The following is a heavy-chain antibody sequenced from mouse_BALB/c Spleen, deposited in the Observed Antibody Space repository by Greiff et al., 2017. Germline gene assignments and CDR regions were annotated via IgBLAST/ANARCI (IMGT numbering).Heavy chain of an antibody. J-gene: IGHJ3*01. D-gene: IGHD2-4*01. Sequence: EVQLQQSGPELVKPGASVKMSCKASGYTFTSYVMHWVKQKPGQGLEWIGYINPYNDGTKYNEKFKGKATLTSDKSSSTAYMELSSLTSEDSAVYYCARYLLSMITTTWFAYWGQGTLVTVSA. CDR1: GYTFTSYV. CDR2: INPYNDGT. V-gene: IGHV1-14*01. CDR3: ARYLLSMITTTWFAY.